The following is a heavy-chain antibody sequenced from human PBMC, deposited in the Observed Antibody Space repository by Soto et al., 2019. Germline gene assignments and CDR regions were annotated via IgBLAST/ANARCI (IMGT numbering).Heavy chain of an antibody. CDR1: GGSISSYY. Sequence: SETLSLTCTVSGGSISSYYWSWIRQPPGKGLEWIGYIYYSGSTNYNPSLKSRVTISVDTSKNQFSLKLSSVTAADTAVYYCARDLGSVCSSTSCDNFGYYGMDVWGQGTTVTVSS. CDR2: IYYSGST. V-gene: IGHV4-59*01. D-gene: IGHD2-2*02. J-gene: IGHJ6*02. CDR3: ARDLGSVCSSTSCDNFGYYGMDV.